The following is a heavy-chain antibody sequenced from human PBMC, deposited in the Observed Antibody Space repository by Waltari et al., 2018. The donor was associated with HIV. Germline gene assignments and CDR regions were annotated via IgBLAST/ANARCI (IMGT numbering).Heavy chain of an antibody. CDR1: GFNVTACW. V-gene: IGHV3-74*01. CDR3: VRNEVWQRFHYFEH. CDR2: LTKDGRNA. D-gene: IGHD3-16*01. Sequence: EAQLVESGGGLVQPGESLRLSCVAYGFNVTACWMHWVRQVSGKGPLWVSRLTKDGRNAIYADSVKGRFTISRDIAKNTLYLELRRVGVEDSGVYYCVRNEVWQRFHYFEHWGQGTLVTVSS. J-gene: IGHJ1*01.